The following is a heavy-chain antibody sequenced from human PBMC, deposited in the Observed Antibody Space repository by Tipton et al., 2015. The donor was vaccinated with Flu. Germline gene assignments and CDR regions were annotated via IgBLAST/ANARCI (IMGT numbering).Heavy chain of an antibody. J-gene: IGHJ4*02. Sequence: TLSLTCTVSGGSISSSSYYWGWIRQPPGKGLEWIGSIYYSGSTYYNPSLKSRVTISVDTSKNQFSLKLSSVTAADTAVYYCARHRAVDTAMVEVDYWGQGTLVTVSS. V-gene: IGHV4-39*01. CDR1: GGSISSSSYY. CDR3: ARHRAVDTAMVEVDY. CDR2: IYYSGST. D-gene: IGHD5-18*01.